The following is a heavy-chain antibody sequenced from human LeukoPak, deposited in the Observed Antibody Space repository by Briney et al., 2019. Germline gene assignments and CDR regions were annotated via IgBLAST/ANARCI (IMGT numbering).Heavy chain of an antibody. Sequence: GASVKVSCKASGYTFTSYDINWVRQATGQGLEWMGWMNPNSGNTGYAQKFQGRVTMTRNTSISTAYMELSSLRSEDTAVYYCARVTKDGRATKFNYYYYYYMDVWGKGTTVTVSS. V-gene: IGHV1-8*01. CDR2: MNPNSGNT. D-gene: IGHD1-26*01. CDR3: ARVTKDGRATKFNYYYYYYMDV. J-gene: IGHJ6*03. CDR1: GYTFTSYD.